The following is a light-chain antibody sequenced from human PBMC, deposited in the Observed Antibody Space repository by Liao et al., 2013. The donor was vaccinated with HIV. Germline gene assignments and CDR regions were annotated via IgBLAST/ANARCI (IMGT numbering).Light chain of an antibody. CDR1: KLGDKY. CDR3: QAWDSSADVV. Sequence: SYELTQPPSVSVSPGQTASITCSGDKLGDKYACWYQQKPGQSPVLVIYEGNKRPSGIPERFSGSNSGNTAILTISGTQPMDEADYFCQAWDSSADVVFGGGTKLTVL. V-gene: IGLV3-1*01. J-gene: IGLJ2*01. CDR2: EGN.